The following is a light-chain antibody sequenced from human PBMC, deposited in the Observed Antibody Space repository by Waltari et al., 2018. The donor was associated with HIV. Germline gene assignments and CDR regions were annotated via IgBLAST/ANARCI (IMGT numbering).Light chain of an antibody. CDR3: QSYDSSLSVV. CDR2: SNS. V-gene: IGLV1-40*01. CDR1: SSNIGAGYD. Sequence: QSVLTQPPSVSGAPGQRVTISCTGSSSNIGAGYDVHWYQQLPGTAPKLLISSNSNRPSGVPDRFSCSKSGTSASLAITGLQAEDEADYYCQSYDSSLSVVFGGGTKLTVL. J-gene: IGLJ2*01.